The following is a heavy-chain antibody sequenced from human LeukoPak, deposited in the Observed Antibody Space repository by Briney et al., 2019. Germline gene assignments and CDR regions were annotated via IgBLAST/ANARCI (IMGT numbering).Heavy chain of an antibody. CDR3: ARRGIAVAGVDLEDYYGMDV. D-gene: IGHD6-19*01. CDR2: IIPIFGTA. J-gene: IGHJ6*02. CDR1: GGTFSSYA. Sequence: SVKVSCKASGGTFSSYAISWVRQAPGQGLEWMGGIIPIFGTANYAQKFQGRVTITADESTSTAYMELSSLRSEDTAVYYCARRGIAVAGVDLEDYYGMDVWGQGTTVTVSS. V-gene: IGHV1-69*01.